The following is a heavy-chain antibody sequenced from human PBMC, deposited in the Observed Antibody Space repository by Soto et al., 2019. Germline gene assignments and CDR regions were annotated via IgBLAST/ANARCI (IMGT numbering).Heavy chain of an antibody. Sequence: ASVKVSCKASGYTFTGYYMHWVRQAPGQGLEWMGWINPNSGGTNYAQKFQGRVTMTRDTSISTAYMELSRLRSDDTAVYYCARLSSSDRYYYYGMDVWGQGTTVTVSS. CDR2: INPNSGGT. J-gene: IGHJ6*02. D-gene: IGHD6-13*01. V-gene: IGHV1-2*02. CDR1: GYTFTGYY. CDR3: ARLSSSDRYYYYGMDV.